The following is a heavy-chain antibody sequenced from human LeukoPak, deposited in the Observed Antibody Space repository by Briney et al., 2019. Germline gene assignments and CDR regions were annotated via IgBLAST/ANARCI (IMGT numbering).Heavy chain of an antibody. CDR1: GFTFSNYW. CDR3: ERDVC. V-gene: IGHV3-7*05. J-gene: IGHJ4*02. D-gene: IGHD2-8*01. CDR2: IKPDGGEK. Sequence: GGSLRLSCTASGFTFSNYWMNWVRQAPGKGLEWVANIKPDGGEKNYVDSVRGRLTISRDNAKNSLYLQMNSLRADDTAEYYCERDVCWGQGTLVTVSS.